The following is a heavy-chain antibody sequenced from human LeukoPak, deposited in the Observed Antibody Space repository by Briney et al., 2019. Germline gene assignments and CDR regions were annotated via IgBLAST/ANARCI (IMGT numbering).Heavy chain of an antibody. Sequence: SETLSLTCTVSGYSISSGYYWGWIRQPPGKGLEWIGSIYHSGSTYYNPSLKSRVTISVDTSKNQFSLKLSSVTAADTAVYYCARDSVRQWLVQGFDYWGQGTLVTVSS. CDR1: GYSISSGYY. CDR3: ARDSVRQWLVQGFDY. CDR2: IYHSGST. V-gene: IGHV4-38-2*02. D-gene: IGHD6-19*01. J-gene: IGHJ4*02.